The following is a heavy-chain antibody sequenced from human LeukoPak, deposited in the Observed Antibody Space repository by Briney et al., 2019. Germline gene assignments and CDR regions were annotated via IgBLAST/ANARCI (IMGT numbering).Heavy chain of an antibody. CDR3: AEDPGASVSGFHMDV. J-gene: IGHJ6*03. Sequence: GGSLRLSCAASGFTFRNYGMHWVRQATGKGLEWVSFIWSDGHNRFYADSVKGRFTISRDNSKNMLYLQMDALRAEDTALYFCAEDPGASVSGFHMDVWGKGTTVIVSS. CDR2: IWSDGHNR. V-gene: IGHV3-30*02. D-gene: IGHD2-8*02. CDR1: GFTFRNYG.